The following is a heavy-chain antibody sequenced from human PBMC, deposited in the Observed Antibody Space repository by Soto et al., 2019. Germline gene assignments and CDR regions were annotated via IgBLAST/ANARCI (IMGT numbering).Heavy chain of an antibody. CDR1: GFTFSTYW. CDR2: IKEDGSEK. V-gene: IGHV3-7*03. J-gene: IGHJ4*02. D-gene: IGHD3-16*01. Sequence: EVQLVESGGGLVQPGGSLRLSCAASGFTFSTYWMSWVRQAPGKGLEWVANIKEDGSEKYYVDSVKGRVTISRDNANNSLYLQTNSLRADDTAVYYCVRVGRVGGYWGQGTLVTVSS. CDR3: VRVGRVGGY.